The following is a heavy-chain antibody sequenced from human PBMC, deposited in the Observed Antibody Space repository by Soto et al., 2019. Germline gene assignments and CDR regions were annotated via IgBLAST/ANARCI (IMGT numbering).Heavy chain of an antibody. D-gene: IGHD3-22*01. CDR2: IIPIFGTA. J-gene: IGHJ1*01. Sequence: SVKVSCKASGGTFSSYAISWVRQAPGQGLEWMGGIIPIFGTANYAQKFQGRVTITADKSTSTAYMELSSLRSEDTAVYYCARIPYYYDSSGYSPYFQHWGQGTLVTV. V-gene: IGHV1-69*06. CDR3: ARIPYYYDSSGYSPYFQH. CDR1: GGTFSSYA.